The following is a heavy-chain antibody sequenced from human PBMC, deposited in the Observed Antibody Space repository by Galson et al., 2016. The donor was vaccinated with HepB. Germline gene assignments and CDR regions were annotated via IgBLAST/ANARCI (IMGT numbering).Heavy chain of an antibody. D-gene: IGHD3-10*01. Sequence: SLRLSCAASGFTFSDYYMDWVRQAPGKGLEWVGRIRNKVNSYTTEYAASVKGRFTISRDDSKNSLYLQMNSLRAEDTAIYYCATYYYGLGHAYWGQGTLITVSS. CDR1: GFTFSDYY. CDR3: ATYYYGLGHAY. V-gene: IGHV3-72*01. CDR2: IRNKVNSYTT. J-gene: IGHJ4*02.